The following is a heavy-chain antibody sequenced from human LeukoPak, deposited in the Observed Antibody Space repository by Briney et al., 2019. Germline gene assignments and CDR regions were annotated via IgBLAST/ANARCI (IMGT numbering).Heavy chain of an antibody. J-gene: IGHJ3*02. CDR3: ARRGWAYYYDSSAFGAFDI. D-gene: IGHD3-22*01. V-gene: IGHV1-69*05. CDR2: IIPIFGTA. CDR1: GGTLSSYA. Sequence: ASAKVSCKASGGTLSSYAISWVRQAPGQGLEWMGRIIPIFGTANYAQKFQGRVTITTDESTSTAYMELSGLRSEDTAVYYCARRGWAYYYDSSAFGAFDIWGQGTMVTVSS.